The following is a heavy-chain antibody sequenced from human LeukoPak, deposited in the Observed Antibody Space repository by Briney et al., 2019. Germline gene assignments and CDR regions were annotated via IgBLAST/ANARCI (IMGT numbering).Heavy chain of an antibody. CDR2: ISQDGSEK. D-gene: IGHD2-2*01. CDR1: GFTFSSYW. CDR3: GRDCSSSSCSMDV. Sequence: GGSLRLSCTASGFTFSSYWMSWVRQAAGKGLEWVANISQDGSEKYYVDSVKGRFTISRDNAKNSLYLQMNSLRAEDTAVYYCGRDCSSSSCSMDVWGKGTTVTVSS. V-gene: IGHV3-7*03. J-gene: IGHJ6*04.